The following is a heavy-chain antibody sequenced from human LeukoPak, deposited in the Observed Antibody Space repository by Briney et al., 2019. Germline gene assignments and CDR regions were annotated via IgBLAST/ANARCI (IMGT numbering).Heavy chain of an antibody. Sequence: GGSLRLSCAASGFTFSSYAMTWVRQAPGKGLEWVSGISGSGGSSYSADSVKGRFTISRDNSTKTLYMQMNSLRAEDTAVYYCTKHRGGWIDAFDIWGQGTMVTVSS. D-gene: IGHD5-12*01. V-gene: IGHV3-23*01. CDR2: ISGSGGSS. CDR1: GFTFSSYA. CDR3: TKHRGGWIDAFDI. J-gene: IGHJ3*02.